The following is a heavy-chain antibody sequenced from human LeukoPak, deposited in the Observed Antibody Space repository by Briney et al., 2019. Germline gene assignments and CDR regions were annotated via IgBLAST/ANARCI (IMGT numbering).Heavy chain of an antibody. V-gene: IGHV5-51*01. CDR2: IYPGDSDT. J-gene: IGHJ6*03. CDR1: GYSFSSHW. D-gene: IGHD6-6*01. CDR3: ARHHRLATRPLIYYYYYMDV. Sequence: GESLKISCKGSGYSFSSHWIGWVRQMPGKGLEWMGIIYPGDSDTRYSPSFQGQVTISADKSISTAYLQWSSLKASDTAIYYCARHHRLATRPLIYYYYYMDVWGKGTTVTVSS.